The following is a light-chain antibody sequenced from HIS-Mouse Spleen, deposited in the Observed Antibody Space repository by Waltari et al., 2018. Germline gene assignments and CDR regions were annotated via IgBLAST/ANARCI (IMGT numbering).Light chain of an antibody. V-gene: IGLV3-10*01. CDR2: EDS. CDR1: ALPKKY. CDR3: YSADSSGNHRV. J-gene: IGLJ2*01. Sequence: SYELTQPPSVSVSPGQTARITCSGDALPKKYAYWYQQKSCQAPVLVINEDSKRPSGMPERFSGSSSGTMTTLTISGAQVEEEADYYFYSADSSGNHRVFGRGTKLTVL.